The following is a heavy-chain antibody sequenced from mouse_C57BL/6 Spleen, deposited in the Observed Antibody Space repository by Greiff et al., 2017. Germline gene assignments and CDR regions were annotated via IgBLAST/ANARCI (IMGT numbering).Heavy chain of an antibody. Sequence: EVQRVESGGGLVKPGGSLKLSCAASGFTFSSYTMSWVRQTPEKRLEWVATISGGGGNTYYPGSVKGRFTISRDNAKNTLYLQMSSLRSEDTALYYCARLTTVVATDYFDYWGQGTTLTVSS. V-gene: IGHV5-9*01. CDR3: ARLTTVVATDYFDY. CDR2: ISGGGGNT. D-gene: IGHD1-1*01. CDR1: GFTFSSYT. J-gene: IGHJ2*01.